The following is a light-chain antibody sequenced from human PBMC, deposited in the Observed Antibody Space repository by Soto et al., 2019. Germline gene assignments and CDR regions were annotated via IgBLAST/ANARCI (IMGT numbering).Light chain of an antibody. V-gene: IGLV2-11*01. CDR1: SSDVGGYNY. CDR3: CSYGGGYTPLL. CDR2: DVT. J-gene: IGLJ2*01. Sequence: QSVLTQPRSVSGSPGQSVTISCTGTSSDVGGYNYVSWYQQHPGQAPKLMIYDVTKRPSGVPDRFSGYKSGNTASLSISGLQAEDEADYYCCSYGGGYTPLLFGGGTKVTVL.